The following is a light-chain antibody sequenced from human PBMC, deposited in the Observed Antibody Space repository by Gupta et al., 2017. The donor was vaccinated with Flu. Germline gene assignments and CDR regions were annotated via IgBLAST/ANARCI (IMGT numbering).Light chain of an antibody. CDR1: QSSRDW. CDR3: QKYDTELAT. V-gene: IGKV1-5*03. Sequence: PSTLTASVGDRVTITCRASQSSRDWVAWYQQKTGKATNLLSYMASTLESGVPSRFSGSGYGTECTLTSSSLKTDAFATDYCQKYDTELATFGQGTKLEIK. J-gene: IGKJ2*01. CDR2: MAS.